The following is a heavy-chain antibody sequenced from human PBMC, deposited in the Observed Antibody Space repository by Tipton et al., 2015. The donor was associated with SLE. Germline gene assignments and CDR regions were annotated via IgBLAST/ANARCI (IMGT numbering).Heavy chain of an antibody. V-gene: IGHV4-34*01. J-gene: IGHJ4*02. D-gene: IGHD2-8*01. CDR2: IDLGGAT. CDR3: AMRRPQFWCFDY. Sequence: TLSLTCSVSGDSINTYYWTWIRQPPGKGPEWIGAIDLGGATNYNPSLKSRVTISVDTSKNHFSLRLNSVTAADTAVYYCAMRRPQFWCFDYWGQGNLVTVSS. CDR1: GDSINTYY.